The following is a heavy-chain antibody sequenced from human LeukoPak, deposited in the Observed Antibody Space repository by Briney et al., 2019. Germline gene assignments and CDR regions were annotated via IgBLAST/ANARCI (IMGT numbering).Heavy chain of an antibody. V-gene: IGHV4-4*02. D-gene: IGHD2-21*01. CDR3: ARQQLIEGTFDY. CDR2: IHHLGNT. CDR1: GVSLIGNNW. J-gene: IGHJ4*02. Sequence: NPSETPSLTCSVSGVSLIGNNWWTWVRQSPGKALEWIGEIHHLGNTNYNPSLKSRVGMSLDKSKNELSLRLISVIAADTAVYYCARQQLIEGTFDYWGQGTLVTVSS.